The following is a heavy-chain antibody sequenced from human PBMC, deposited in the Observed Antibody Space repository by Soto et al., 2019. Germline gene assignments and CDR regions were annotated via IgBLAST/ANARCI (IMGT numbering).Heavy chain of an antibody. J-gene: IGHJ4*01. V-gene: IGHV3-74*01. CDR2: INTDGSKI. D-gene: IGHD6-19*01. Sequence: GGSLRLSCEASGFTFSSYWMHWVRQAPGKGLVWVSHINTDGSKIAYAASVRGRFTISRDNAKNTAYLQMTSLRGEDTATYYCARLALTGTNYWGPGTLVTVSS. CDR1: GFTFSSYW. CDR3: ARLALTGTNY.